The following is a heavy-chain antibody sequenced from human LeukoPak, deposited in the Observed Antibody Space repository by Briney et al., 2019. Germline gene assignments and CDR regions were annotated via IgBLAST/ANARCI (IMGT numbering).Heavy chain of an antibody. Sequence: GGSLRLSCAASGFTFSSYSMNWVRQAPGKGLEWISYVSGSSSTIYYADSVKGRFTISRDNAKNSLYLQMNSLRAEDTAVYYCAKQGAGIRDWGQGTLVTVSS. CDR1: GFTFSSYS. V-gene: IGHV3-48*01. D-gene: IGHD6-19*01. CDR3: AKQGAGIRD. CDR2: VSGSSSTI. J-gene: IGHJ4*02.